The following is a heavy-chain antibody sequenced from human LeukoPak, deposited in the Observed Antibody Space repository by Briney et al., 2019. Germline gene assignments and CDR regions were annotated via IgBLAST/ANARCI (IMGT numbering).Heavy chain of an antibody. CDR1: GGSISSYY. CDR3: ARLKQWLVPFDY. J-gene: IGHJ4*02. V-gene: IGHV4-59*12. D-gene: IGHD6-19*01. CDR2: IYYSGST. Sequence: KPSETLSLTCTVSGGSISSYYWSWIRQPPGKGLEWIGYIYYSGSTNYNPSLKSRVTISVDTSKNQFSLKLSSVTAADTAVYYCARLKQWLVPFDYWGQGTLVTVSS.